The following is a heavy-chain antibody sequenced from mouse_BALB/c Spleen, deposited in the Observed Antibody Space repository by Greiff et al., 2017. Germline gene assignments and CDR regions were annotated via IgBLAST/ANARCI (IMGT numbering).Heavy chain of an antibody. CDR3: ARSGDYPYWYFDV. Sequence: EVQVVESGGGLVQPGGSRKLSCAASGFTFSSFGMHWVRQAPEKGLEWVAYISSGSSTIYYADTVKGRFTISRDNPKNTLFLQMTSLRSEDTAMYYCARSGDYPYWYFDVWGAGTTVTVSS. V-gene: IGHV5-17*02. CDR1: GFTFSSFG. D-gene: IGHD2-4*01. J-gene: IGHJ1*01. CDR2: ISSGSSTI.